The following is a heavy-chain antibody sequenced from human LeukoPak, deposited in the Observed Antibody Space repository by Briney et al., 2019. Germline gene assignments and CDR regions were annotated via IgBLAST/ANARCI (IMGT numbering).Heavy chain of an antibody. CDR2: IIDSGNSI. Sequence: PGGSLRFSCAASGFTFSSCAMSWVRQAPGKGLEWVSTIIDSGNSIYYADSAEGRFTISRDNSKNTLYLQMNSLRAGDTAVYYCAKDPIFSGSYGVFDYWGPGTLVTVSS. D-gene: IGHD1-26*01. CDR1: GFTFSSCA. J-gene: IGHJ4*02. CDR3: AKDPIFSGSYGVFDY. V-gene: IGHV3-23*01.